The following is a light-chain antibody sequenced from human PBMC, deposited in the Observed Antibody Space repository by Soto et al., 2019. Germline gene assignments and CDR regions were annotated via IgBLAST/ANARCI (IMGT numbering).Light chain of an antibody. Sequence: DIVMTQSPVSLPVTPGEPASISCRSSQSLLHSNGYNFLDWYLQKPGQSPQILIYLGSYRASGVPDRFSGSGSGTDFTLRISRVEAEDVGVYYCMQALQSWTFGQGTKVDIK. V-gene: IGKV2-28*01. CDR2: LGS. J-gene: IGKJ1*01. CDR3: MQALQSWT. CDR1: QSLLHSNGYNF.